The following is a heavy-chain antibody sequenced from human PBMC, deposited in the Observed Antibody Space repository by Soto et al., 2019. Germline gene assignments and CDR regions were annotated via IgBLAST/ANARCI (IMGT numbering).Heavy chain of an antibody. CDR2: IDHSGYT. CDR1: GGSFSGYY. Sequence: PSETLSLTCAVYGGSFSGYYWNWIRQPPGKGLEWSGEIDHSGYTNYNPSLKSRVTISVDTSKNQCSLRLTSVTAADTAVYYCARVRDWFDPWGQGTLVTVSS. V-gene: IGHV4-34*01. J-gene: IGHJ5*02. CDR3: ARVRDWFDP. D-gene: IGHD3-3*01.